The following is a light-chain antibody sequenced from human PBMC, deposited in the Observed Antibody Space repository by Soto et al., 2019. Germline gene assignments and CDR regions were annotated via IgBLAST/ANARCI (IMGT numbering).Light chain of an antibody. CDR3: QHLNSYPP. V-gene: IGKV1-9*01. Sequence: LTQSPSILSASVGDRVTVTCRASQGISSSLAWYQQRPGKAPKLLIYAASTLQTGVPSRFSGSGSGTEFTLTISSLQPEDVATYYCQHLNSYPPFGPGTKVDIK. CDR1: QGISSS. J-gene: IGKJ3*01. CDR2: AAS.